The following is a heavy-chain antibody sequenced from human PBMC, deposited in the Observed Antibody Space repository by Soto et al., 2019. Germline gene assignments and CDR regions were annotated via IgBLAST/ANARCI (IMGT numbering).Heavy chain of an antibody. D-gene: IGHD3-22*01. J-gene: IGHJ6*02. V-gene: IGHV1-2*04. CDR3: ARFIHYYDFLGGGYYGMDV. CDR2: INPNSGGT. CDR1: GYTFTGYY. Sequence: ASVKVSCKASGYTFTGYYMHWVRQAPGQGLEWMGWINPNSGGTNYAQKFQGWVTMTRDTSISTAYMELSRLRSDDTAVYYCARFIHYYDFLGGGYYGMDVWGQGTTVTVSS.